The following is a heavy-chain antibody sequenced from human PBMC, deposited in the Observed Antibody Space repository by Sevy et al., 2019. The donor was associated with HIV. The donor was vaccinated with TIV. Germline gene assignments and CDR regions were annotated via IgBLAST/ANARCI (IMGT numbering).Heavy chain of an antibody. D-gene: IGHD5-18*01. V-gene: IGHV3-48*02. J-gene: IGHJ4*02. CDR1: GFTFNTYS. CDR2: ISASSHHI. Sequence: GGSLRLSCAASGFTFNTYSMNWVRQAPGKGLEWVSYISASSHHIYYGDSVKGRFTISRDNAENSLYLQMNSLRDEDTAVYYGARDGGYTYGRPYSFDSWGQGTLVTVSS. CDR3: ARDGGYTYGRPYSFDS.